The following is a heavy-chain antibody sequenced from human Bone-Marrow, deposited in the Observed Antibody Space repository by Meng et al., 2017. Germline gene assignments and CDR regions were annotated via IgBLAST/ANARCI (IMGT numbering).Heavy chain of an antibody. J-gene: IGHJ5*02. CDR1: GYTFTSYY. V-gene: IGHV1-46*01. CDR2: INPSGGST. Sequence: QLHLGQSGAEVKKPGASVKASCKASGYTFTSYYIHWVRQAPGQGLEWMGIINPSGGSTSCAQKFQGRVTMTRDTSTSTVYMELSSLRSEDTAVYYCARDRNSGEHTEYNWFDPWGQGTLVTVSS. D-gene: IGHD4/OR15-4a*01. CDR3: ARDRNSGEHTEYNWFDP.